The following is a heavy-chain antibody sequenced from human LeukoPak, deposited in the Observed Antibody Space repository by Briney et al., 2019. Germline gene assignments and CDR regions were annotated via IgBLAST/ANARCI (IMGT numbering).Heavy chain of an antibody. D-gene: IGHD1-26*01. CDR2: IWYDGSNK. CDR1: GCTFSSYG. CDR3: ARPTYSGSYYWFDY. Sequence: PGRSLRLSCAASGCTFSSYGMHWVRQAPGKGLEWVAVIWYDGSNKYYADSVKGRFTISRDNSKNTLYLQMNSLRAEDTAVYYCARPTYSGSYYWFDYWGQGTLVTVSS. V-gene: IGHV3-33*01. J-gene: IGHJ4*02.